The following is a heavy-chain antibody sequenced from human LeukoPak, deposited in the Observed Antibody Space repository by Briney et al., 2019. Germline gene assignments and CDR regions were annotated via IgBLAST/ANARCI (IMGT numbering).Heavy chain of an antibody. CDR3: ATLPNYSYGHPYYFDY. CDR2: IRYDGSNK. D-gene: IGHD5-18*01. Sequence: GGSLRLSCAASGFTFSSYGMHWVRQAPGKGLEWVAFIRYDGSNKYYADSVKGRFTISRDNSKSTLYLQMNSLRAEDTAVYYCATLPNYSYGHPYYFDYWGQGTLVTVSS. J-gene: IGHJ4*02. V-gene: IGHV3-30*02. CDR1: GFTFSSYG.